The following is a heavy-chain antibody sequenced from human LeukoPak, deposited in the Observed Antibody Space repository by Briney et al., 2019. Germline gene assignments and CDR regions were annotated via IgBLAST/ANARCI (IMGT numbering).Heavy chain of an antibody. CDR3: SGGSRFVDY. CDR2: IKEDGSEK. J-gene: IGHJ4*02. V-gene: IGHV3-7*01. CDR1: GFIFSKYW. D-gene: IGHD3-16*01. Sequence: GGSLRLSCVASGFIFSKYWMTWVRQAPGKGLEWVANIKEDGSEKYYVDSVKGRFTISRDNAKNSLFLQMNRLTVDDTAVYYCSGGSRFVDYWGQGTLVTVSS.